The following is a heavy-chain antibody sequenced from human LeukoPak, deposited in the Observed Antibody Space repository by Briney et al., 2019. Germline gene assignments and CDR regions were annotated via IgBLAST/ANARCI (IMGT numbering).Heavy chain of an antibody. J-gene: IGHJ4*02. V-gene: IGHV3-30*18. CDR1: GFTFSSYG. CDR2: ISYDGSNK. D-gene: IGHD1-26*01. CDR3: AKHVGY. Sequence: GGSLRLSCAASGFTFSSYGMHWVRQAPGKGLEWVAVISYDGSNKYYADSVKGRFTISRDNSKNTLYLQMDSLRAEDTAVYYCAKHVGYWGQGTLVTVSS.